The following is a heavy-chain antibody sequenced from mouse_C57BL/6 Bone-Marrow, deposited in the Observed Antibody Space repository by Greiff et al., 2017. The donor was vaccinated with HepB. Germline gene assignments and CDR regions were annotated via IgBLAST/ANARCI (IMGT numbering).Heavy chain of an antibody. CDR3: ARDYYYGSSYVWFAY. CDR1: GYTFTSYG. CDR2: IYPRSGNT. J-gene: IGHJ3*01. Sequence: VQLQQSGAELARPGASVKLSCKASGYTFTSYGISWVKQRTGQGLEWIGEIYPRSGNTYYNEKFKGKATLTADKSSSTAYMELRSLTSEDSAVYICARDYYYGSSYVWFAYGGRGTRVTVSA. V-gene: IGHV1-81*01. D-gene: IGHD1-1*01.